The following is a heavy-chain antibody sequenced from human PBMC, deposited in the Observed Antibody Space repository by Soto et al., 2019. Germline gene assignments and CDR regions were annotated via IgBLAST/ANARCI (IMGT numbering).Heavy chain of an antibody. CDR2: INAGNGNT. CDR3: ARATGAAAAYYFDY. Sequence: QVQLVQSGAEVKKPGASVKVSCKASGHTFTSYAMHWVRQAPGQRLEWMGWINAGNGNTKYSQKFQGRVTITRDTSASTAYMELSSLRSEDTAVYYCARATGAAAAYYFDYWGQGTLVTVSS. V-gene: IGHV1-3*01. D-gene: IGHD6-13*01. CDR1: GHTFTSYA. J-gene: IGHJ4*02.